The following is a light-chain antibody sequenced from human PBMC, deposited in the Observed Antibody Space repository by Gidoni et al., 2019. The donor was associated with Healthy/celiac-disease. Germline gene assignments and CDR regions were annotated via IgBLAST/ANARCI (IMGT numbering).Light chain of an antibody. CDR3: QAWDSSTVV. CDR1: KLGDKY. Sequence: YELTPPLSVSVSPGQTASITCSGDKLGDKYACWYQQKPGQSPVLVIYQDSKRPSGTPERFSGSNSGNTATLTISGTQAMDEADYYCQAWDSSTVVFGGGTKLTVL. J-gene: IGLJ2*01. CDR2: QDS. V-gene: IGLV3-1*01.